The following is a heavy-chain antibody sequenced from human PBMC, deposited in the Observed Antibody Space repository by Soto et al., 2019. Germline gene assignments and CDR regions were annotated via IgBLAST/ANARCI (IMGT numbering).Heavy chain of an antibody. CDR1: GFTFNSHA. V-gene: IGHV3-23*01. CDR2: VSGTGGIT. Sequence: GWSLRLSCEASGFTFNSHAMNWVRQAPGKGLEWVSVVSGTGGITYYADSVKGRFTISRDNSKNTVYLQMNSLRAEDTALYYCERGFREGGDYAYGLDVWGKGTTVTVSS. J-gene: IGHJ6*04. CDR3: ERGFREGGDYAYGLDV. D-gene: IGHD3-10*01.